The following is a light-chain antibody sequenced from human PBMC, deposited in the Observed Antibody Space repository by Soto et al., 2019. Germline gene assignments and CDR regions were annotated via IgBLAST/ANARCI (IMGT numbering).Light chain of an antibody. CDR2: SNN. CDR1: HSNIETKT. Sequence: QSVLTQPPSASGTPGQTVTISCSGSHSNIETKTVNWYQQFPGTAPKLLIYSNNQRPSGVSDRFSGSKSGTSASLAFSDLQSEDEADYYCEAWDDSLNGLFGTGTKVTVL. V-gene: IGLV1-44*01. J-gene: IGLJ1*01. CDR3: EAWDDSLNGL.